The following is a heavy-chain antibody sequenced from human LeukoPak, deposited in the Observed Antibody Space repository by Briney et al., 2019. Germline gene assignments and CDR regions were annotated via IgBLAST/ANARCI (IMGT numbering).Heavy chain of an antibody. CDR2: IFPIFGTA. D-gene: IGHD2-2*01. CDR3: AKATGYCSSTSCPRGAFDI. V-gene: IGHV1-69*05. J-gene: IGHJ3*02. Sequence: AAVKVSCKGSGGTFSSYAISWVRPAPGQGLELMGRIFPIFGTANYAQKFQGRVTITTDESTSTAYMELSSLRSEDTAVYYCAKATGYCSSTSCPRGAFDIWGQGTMVTVSS. CDR1: GGTFSSYA.